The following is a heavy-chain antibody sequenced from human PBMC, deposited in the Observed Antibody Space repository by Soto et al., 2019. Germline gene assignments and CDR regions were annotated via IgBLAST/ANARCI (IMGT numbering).Heavy chain of an antibody. CDR3: ARDGAGTTTWFDP. V-gene: IGHV1-69*06. CDR1: GGTFSSYA. Sequence: SVKVSCKASGGTFSSYAISWVRQAPGQGLEWMGGIIPIFGTANYAQKFQGRVTITADKSTSTAYMELSSLRSEDTAVYYCARDGAGTTTWFDPWGQGTLVTVSS. CDR2: IIPIFGTA. J-gene: IGHJ5*02. D-gene: IGHD1-7*01.